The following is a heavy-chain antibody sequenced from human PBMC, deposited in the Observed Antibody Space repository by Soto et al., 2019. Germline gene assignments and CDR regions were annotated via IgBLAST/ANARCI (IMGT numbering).Heavy chain of an antibody. J-gene: IGHJ6*02. CDR3: AKDPSSTMYAMDV. Sequence: EVQLVESGGGLVQPGGSLRVSCAASGFSFSSYSMNWVRQAPGKGLEWVSYISSSSRTIYYADSVKGRFTISRDNAKNALYLQMNSLRDEDTSVYYCAKDPSSTMYAMDVWGQGTTVTVSS. CDR2: ISSSSRTI. CDR1: GFSFSSYS. V-gene: IGHV3-48*02. D-gene: IGHD2-2*01.